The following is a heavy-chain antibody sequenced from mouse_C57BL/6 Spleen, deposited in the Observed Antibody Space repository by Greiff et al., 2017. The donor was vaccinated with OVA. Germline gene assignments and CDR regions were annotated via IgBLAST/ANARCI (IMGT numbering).Heavy chain of an antibody. Sequence: QVQLQQPGAELVRPGSSVKLSCKASGYTFTSYWMDWVKQRPGQGLEWIGNIYPSDSETHYNQKFKVKATLTVDKSSSTASMQLSSLTSEDAAVYYSAREGDYFDYWGQGTTLTVSS. J-gene: IGHJ2*01. CDR2: IYPSDSET. V-gene: IGHV1-61*01. CDR3: AREGDYFDY. CDR1: GYTFTSYW.